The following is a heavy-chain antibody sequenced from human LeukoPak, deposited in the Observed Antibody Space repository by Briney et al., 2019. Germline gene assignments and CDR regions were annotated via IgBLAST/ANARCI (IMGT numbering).Heavy chain of an antibody. CDR1: GFTFSSYA. CDR2: ISYDGSNK. V-gene: IGHV3-30-3*01. CDR3: AKDGCSDIDCYVAFRHWFDP. D-gene: IGHD5-12*01. J-gene: IGHJ5*02. Sequence: GRSLRLSCAASGFTFSSYAMHWVRQAPGKGLEWVAVISYDGSNKYYADSVKGRFTISRDNAKNSLNLQMNSLRAEGTAVYYCAKDGCSDIDCYVAFRHWFDPWGQGTLVTVSS.